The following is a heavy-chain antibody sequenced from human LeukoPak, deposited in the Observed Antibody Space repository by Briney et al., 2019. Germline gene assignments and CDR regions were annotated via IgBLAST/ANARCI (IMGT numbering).Heavy chain of an antibody. CDR1: GFRFDDHG. CDR3: AGGDRNGWYFDY. Sequence: HGGSLRLSCAASGFRFDDHGMSWVRQVPGKGLEWVSGINWNGASTGYGDSVKGRFTISRDNAKNSLYLQMNSLRAEDTALYYCAGGDRNGWYFDYWGQGILVTVS. V-gene: IGHV3-20*04. CDR2: INWNGAST. D-gene: IGHD2-2*03. J-gene: IGHJ4*02.